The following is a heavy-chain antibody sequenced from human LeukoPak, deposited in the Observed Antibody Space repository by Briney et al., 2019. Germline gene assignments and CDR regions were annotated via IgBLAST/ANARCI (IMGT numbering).Heavy chain of an antibody. Sequence: SVKVSCKASGGTFSSYAISWVRQAPGQGLEWMGGIIPIFGTANYAQKFQGKVTITADESTSTAYMELSSLRSEDTAVYYCARDSSSWYGYYYYMDVWGKGTTVTVSS. V-gene: IGHV1-69*13. CDR2: IIPIFGTA. CDR3: ARDSSSWYGYYYYMDV. J-gene: IGHJ6*03. CDR1: GGTFSSYA. D-gene: IGHD6-13*01.